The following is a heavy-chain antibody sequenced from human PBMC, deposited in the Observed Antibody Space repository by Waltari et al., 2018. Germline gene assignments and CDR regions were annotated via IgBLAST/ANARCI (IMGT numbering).Heavy chain of an antibody. J-gene: IGHJ3*02. V-gene: IGHV3-48*03. Sequence: EVQLVESGGGLVQPGGSLRLSCAASGFTFSSYEMTWVRQAPGKGREWVSYISSGGSTIYYADSVKGRFTISRDNAKNSLYLQMNSLRAEDTAVYYCARDGYDYVWGSYRPNDAFDIWGQGTMVTVSS. D-gene: IGHD3-16*02. CDR2: ISSGGSTI. CDR1: GFTFSSYE. CDR3: ARDGYDYVWGSYRPNDAFDI.